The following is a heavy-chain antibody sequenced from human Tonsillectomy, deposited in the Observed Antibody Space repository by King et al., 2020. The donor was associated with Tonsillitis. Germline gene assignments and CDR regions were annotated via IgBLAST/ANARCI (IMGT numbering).Heavy chain of an antibody. CDR1: GFTFSSYS. D-gene: IGHD6-13*01. Sequence: EVQLVESGGGLVKPGGSLRLSCAASGFTFSSYSMNWVRQAPEKGLEWVSSISSSSYIYYADSVKGRFTISRDNANNSLYLQMNSLRAEDTAVYYCARDQQLIRWGQGTLVTVSS. CDR2: ISSSSYI. J-gene: IGHJ4*02. CDR3: ARDQQLIR. V-gene: IGHV3-21*01.